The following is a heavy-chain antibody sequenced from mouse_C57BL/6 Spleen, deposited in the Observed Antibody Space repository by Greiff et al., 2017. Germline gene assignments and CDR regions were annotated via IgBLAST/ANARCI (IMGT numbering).Heavy chain of an antibody. J-gene: IGHJ2*01. CDR3: AREEIYYEYPYFDY. V-gene: IGHV1-4*01. D-gene: IGHD2-4*01. Sequence: QVQLKQSGAELARPGASVKMSCKASGYTFTSYTMHWVKQRPGQGLEWIGYINPSSGYTKYNQKFKDKATLTADKSSSTAYMQLSSLTSEDSACYYCAREEIYYEYPYFDYWGQGTTLTVSS. CDR1: GYTFTSYT. CDR2: INPSSGYT.